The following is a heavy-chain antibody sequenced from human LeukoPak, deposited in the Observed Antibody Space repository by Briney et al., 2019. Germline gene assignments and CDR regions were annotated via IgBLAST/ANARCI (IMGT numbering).Heavy chain of an antibody. Sequence: SETLSLTCTVSGGSVSSGSYYWSWIRQPTGKGLEWIGYIYYSGSTNYNLSLKSRVTISVDTSKNQFSLKLSSVTAADTAVYYCARGSGIVGMDVWGQGTTVTVSS. D-gene: IGHD1-14*01. V-gene: IGHV4-61*01. CDR3: ARGSGIVGMDV. CDR2: IYYSGST. CDR1: GGSVSSGSYY. J-gene: IGHJ6*02.